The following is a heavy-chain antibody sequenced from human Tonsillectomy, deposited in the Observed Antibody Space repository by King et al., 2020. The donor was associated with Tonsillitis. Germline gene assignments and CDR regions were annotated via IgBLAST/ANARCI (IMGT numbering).Heavy chain of an antibody. V-gene: IGHV3-9*01. CDR1: GFTLDDYA. D-gene: IGHD3-10*01. CDR3: AKTPTLPWFGESTLWYFDL. Sequence: QLVQSGGGLVQPGRSLRLSCAASGFTLDDYAMHWVRQAPGKGLEWVSGISWNSGSIGYADSVRGRFTISRDNAKNSLYLQMNSLRTEDTALYYCAKTPTLPWFGESTLWYFDLWGRGTLVTVSS. CDR2: ISWNSGSI. J-gene: IGHJ2*01.